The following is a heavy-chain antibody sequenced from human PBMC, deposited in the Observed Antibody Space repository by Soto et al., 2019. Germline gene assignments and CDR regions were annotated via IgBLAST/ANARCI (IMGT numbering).Heavy chain of an antibody. CDR1: GVTFSDYY. D-gene: IGHD6-19*01. CDR2: ISSTGTYT. J-gene: IGHJ4*02. CDR3: ARDSTGWRAVYDS. V-gene: IGHV3-11*05. Sequence: PGGSLRLSCAASGVTFSDYYMTWIRQAPGKGLEWVSYISSTGTYTNYADSVRGRFTISRDNAKNSLYLQMNSLTADDTALYYCARDSTGWRAVYDSWGQGTLVTVSS.